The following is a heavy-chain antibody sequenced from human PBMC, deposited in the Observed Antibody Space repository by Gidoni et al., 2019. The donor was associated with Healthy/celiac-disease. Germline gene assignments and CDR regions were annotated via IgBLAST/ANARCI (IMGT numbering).Heavy chain of an antibody. CDR3: ARGLYPITIFGVVISNWFDP. V-gene: IGHV3-48*03. CDR2: ISSSGSTI. CDR1: GSTFSSYE. D-gene: IGHD3-3*01. J-gene: IGHJ5*02. Sequence: EVQLVESGGGLVQPGGSLRLPCSASGSTFSSYEMNWVRQAPGKGLGWVSYISSSGSTIYYADSVKGRFTISRDNAKNSLYLQMNSLRAEDTAVYYCARGLYPITIFGVVISNWFDPWGQGTLVTVSS.